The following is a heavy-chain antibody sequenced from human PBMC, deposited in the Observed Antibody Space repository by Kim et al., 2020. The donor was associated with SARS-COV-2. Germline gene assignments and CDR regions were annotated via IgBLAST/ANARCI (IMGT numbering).Heavy chain of an antibody. Sequence: SVKVSCKTSGVNFTSSAVQWVRQARGQRLEWIGWIVVGSGNTNYAQKSQERVTITRDMATSTAYMELSSLRSEDTAVYYCAAGIVVVTAIRDSVGPDEYFQHRGQST. CDR3: AAGIVVVTAIRDSVGPDEYFQH. J-gene: IGHJ1*01. CDR2: IVVGSGNT. D-gene: IGHD2-21*02. CDR1: GVNFTSSA. V-gene: IGHV1-58*01.